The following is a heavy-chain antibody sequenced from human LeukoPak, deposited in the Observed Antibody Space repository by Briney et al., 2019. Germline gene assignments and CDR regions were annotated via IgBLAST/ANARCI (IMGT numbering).Heavy chain of an antibody. CDR3: ARDGGYYYGSGSYYNWFDP. CDR1: GGSFSGYY. J-gene: IGHJ5*02. Sequence: PSETLSLTCAVYGGSFSGYYWSWIRQPPGKGLEWIGEIHHSGSTNYNPSLKSRVTISVDKSKNQFSLKLTSVTAADTAVYYCARDGGYYYGSGSYYNWFDPWGQGTLVTVSS. CDR2: IHHSGST. V-gene: IGHV4-34*01. D-gene: IGHD3-10*01.